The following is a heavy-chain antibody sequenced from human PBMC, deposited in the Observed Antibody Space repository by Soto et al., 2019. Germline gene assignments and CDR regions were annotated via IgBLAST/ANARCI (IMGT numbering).Heavy chain of an antibody. D-gene: IGHD6-13*01. Sequence: ASVKVSCKASGYTFTSYDINWVRQATGQGLEWMGWMNPNSGNTGYAQKFQGRVTMTRNTSISTAYMELSSLRSEDTAVHYCARVTDSSSWYRPPGYWGQGTLVTVSS. J-gene: IGHJ4*02. CDR3: ARVTDSSSWYRPPGY. CDR1: GYTFTSYD. V-gene: IGHV1-8*01. CDR2: MNPNSGNT.